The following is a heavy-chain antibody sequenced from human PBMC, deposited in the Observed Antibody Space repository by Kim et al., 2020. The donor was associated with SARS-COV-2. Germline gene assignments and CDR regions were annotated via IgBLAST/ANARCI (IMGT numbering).Heavy chain of an antibody. Sequence: SETLSLTCAVYGGSFSDYFWNWIRQSPGKGLEWIGEINHSGSTNYNPSLKSRLTISIDTTQNQFSLRLTSVTAADTAIYFCAGRHLAWCSERPWGQGTLVTVSS. CDR2: INHSGST. CDR3: AGRHLAWCSERP. CDR1: GGSFSDYF. J-gene: IGHJ5*02. D-gene: IGHD6-25*01. V-gene: IGHV4-34*01.